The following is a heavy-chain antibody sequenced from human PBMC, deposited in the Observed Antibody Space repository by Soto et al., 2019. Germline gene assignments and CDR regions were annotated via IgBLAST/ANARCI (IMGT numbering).Heavy chain of an antibody. CDR1: GGSFSGYY. J-gene: IGHJ5*02. CDR2: INHSGST. D-gene: IGHD6-13*01. Sequence: PSETLSLTCAGYGGSFSGYYWSWIRQPPGKGLEWIGEINHSGSTNYNPSLKSRVTISVDTSKNQFSLKLSSVTAADTAVYYCARSNLRGYSSTCGSHNLFAPRGQGTPVTVSS. V-gene: IGHV4-34*01. CDR3: ARSNLRGYSSTCGSHNLFAP.